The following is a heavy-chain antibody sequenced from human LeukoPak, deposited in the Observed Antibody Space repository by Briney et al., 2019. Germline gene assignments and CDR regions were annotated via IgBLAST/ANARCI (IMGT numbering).Heavy chain of an antibody. J-gene: IGHJ3*02. CDR2: IYESGST. D-gene: IGHD2-2*01. Sequence: SETLSLTCAVSGYSISSGYYGGWIRQPPGKGLEGIGSIYESGSTFYNPSLKSRVTISADTSKNQFSLTLSSVTAADTAVYYCARPQGAAAMVAFDIWGQGTMVTVSS. CDR3: ARPQGAAAMVAFDI. CDR1: GYSISSGYY. V-gene: IGHV4-38-2*01.